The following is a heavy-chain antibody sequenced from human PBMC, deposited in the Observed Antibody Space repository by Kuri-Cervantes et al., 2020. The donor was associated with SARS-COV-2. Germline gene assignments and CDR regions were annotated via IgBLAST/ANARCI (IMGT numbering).Heavy chain of an antibody. V-gene: IGHV1-3*01. CDR1: GYTFTSYA. CDR2: INAGNGNT. Sequence: ASVKVSCKASGYTFTSYAMHWVRQAPGQRLEWMGWINAGNGNTKYSQKFQGRVTITRDTSASTAYMELRSLRSDDTAVYYCARDRGSSGWSWVYYYYGMVVWGQGTTVTVSS. CDR3: ARDRGSSGWSWVYYYYGMVV. J-gene: IGHJ6*02. D-gene: IGHD6-19*01.